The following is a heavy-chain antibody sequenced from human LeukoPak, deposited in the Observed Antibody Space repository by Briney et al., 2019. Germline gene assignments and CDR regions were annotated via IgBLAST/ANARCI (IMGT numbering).Heavy chain of an antibody. J-gene: IGHJ4*02. Sequence: GGSLRLSCAASGFTFSSSAMSWVRQAPGAALEGASSIRVSVSGGSTYYADSVEGRFTISRDNSKNTLYLQMNSLRVEDTAVYYCAKSGYSRFDYWGQGTLVTVSS. D-gene: IGHD5-24*01. V-gene: IGHV3-23*01. CDR1: GFTFSSSA. CDR2: IRVSVSGGST. CDR3: AKSGYSRFDY.